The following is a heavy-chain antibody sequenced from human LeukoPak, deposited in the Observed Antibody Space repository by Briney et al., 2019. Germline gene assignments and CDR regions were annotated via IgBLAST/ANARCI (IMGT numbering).Heavy chain of an antibody. CDR2: IYSGGST. CDR1: GFTVSSNY. CDR3: ARDRRRAHGDYDV. Sequence: GGSLRLSYAASGFTVSSNYMSWVRQAPGKGLEWVSVIYSGGSTYYADSVKGRFTISRDNSKNTLYLQMDSLRAEDTAVYYCARDRRRAHGDYDVWGQGTTVTVSS. V-gene: IGHV3-53*01. D-gene: IGHD4-17*01. J-gene: IGHJ6*02.